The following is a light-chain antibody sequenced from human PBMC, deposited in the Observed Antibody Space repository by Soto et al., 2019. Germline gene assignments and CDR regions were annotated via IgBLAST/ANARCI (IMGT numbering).Light chain of an antibody. Sequence: QSALTQPASVSGSPGQSITISCTGTSSDVGGYNYVSWYQQHPGKAPKLMIYEVSNRPSGVSNRFSGSKSGNTASLTISGLQAEDEADYYCSSYTRSSTYVFGTGPKPTVL. CDR3: SSYTRSSTYV. V-gene: IGLV2-14*01. CDR1: SSDVGGYNY. J-gene: IGLJ1*01. CDR2: EVS.